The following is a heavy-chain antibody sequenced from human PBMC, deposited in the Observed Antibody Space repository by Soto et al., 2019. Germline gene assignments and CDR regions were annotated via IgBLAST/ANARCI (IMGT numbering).Heavy chain of an antibody. CDR1: GFSLSAFS. CDR2: ISTSDSYI. V-gene: IGHV3-21*01. Sequence: EVQLVESGGGLVRPGGSLRLSCAASGFSLSAFSMNWVRQAPGKGLEWVSSISTSDSYIYYADSVRGRFTISRDNAKHSVYLQMDSLRPEDTAVYYCARDTILDNWGQGTLVTVSS. J-gene: IGHJ4*02. CDR3: ARDTILDN.